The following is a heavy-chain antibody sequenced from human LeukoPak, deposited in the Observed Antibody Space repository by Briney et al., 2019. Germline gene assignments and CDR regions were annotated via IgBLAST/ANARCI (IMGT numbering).Heavy chain of an antibody. Sequence: GGSLRLSCAASGFTFSSYAMSWVRQAPGKGLEWVSAISGSGGSTYYADSVKGRFTISRDNSKNTLYLQMNSLRAEDTAVYYCANHYYDSSGYYYTPFDYWGQGTLVTVSS. V-gene: IGHV3-23*01. CDR3: ANHYYDSSGYYYTPFDY. CDR1: GFTFSSYA. D-gene: IGHD3-22*01. CDR2: ISGSGGST. J-gene: IGHJ4*02.